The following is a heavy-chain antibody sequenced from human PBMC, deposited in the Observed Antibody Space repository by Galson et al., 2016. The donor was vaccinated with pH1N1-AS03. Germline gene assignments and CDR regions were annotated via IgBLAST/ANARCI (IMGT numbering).Heavy chain of an antibody. V-gene: IGHV3-7*03. CDR3: ARGEMIGDDS. CDR1: GLEFSYFW. J-gene: IGHJ4*02. CDR2: IKQDGSET. D-gene: IGHD3-16*01. Sequence: SLRLSCAASGLEFSYFWMTWVRQAPGKGPEWVANIKQDGSETHYVDSVKGRFTIPRDNAKNSLYLQMSSLRVEDTAMYYCARGEMIGDDSWGQGTLVTVSS.